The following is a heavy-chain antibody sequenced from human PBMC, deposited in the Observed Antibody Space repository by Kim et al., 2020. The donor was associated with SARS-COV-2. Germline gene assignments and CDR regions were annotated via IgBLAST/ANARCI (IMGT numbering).Heavy chain of an antibody. CDR3: ARGRTISSSWSNFDY. D-gene: IGHD6-13*01. J-gene: IGHJ4*01. CDR1: GDSVNSDTDY. Sequence: SETLSLTCTVSGDSVNSDTDYWNWIRQPPGKGLEWIGYIYYSGSTNYNPSLKSRVTISVDTSKNQVSLMLSSVTAADTAVYYCARGRTISSSWSNFDYWG. V-gene: IGHV4-61*01. CDR2: IYYSGST.